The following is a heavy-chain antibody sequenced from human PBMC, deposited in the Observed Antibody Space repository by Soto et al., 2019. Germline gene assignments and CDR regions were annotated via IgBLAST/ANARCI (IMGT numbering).Heavy chain of an antibody. D-gene: IGHD6-19*01. CDR3: ARDRLIAVTGLLRN. V-gene: IGHV1-18*01. J-gene: IGHJ4*02. CDR2: ISAYDDKT. CDR1: GYPFTSYG. Sequence: QVQLVQSGAEVKKPGASVKVSCKTSGYPFTSYGINWVRQAPGQGPEWMGWISAYDDKTIYSQTFQCRVTLTADTSTTTAYMELRGLRFDDTAVYYCARDRLIAVTGLLRNWGQGTLVTVSS.